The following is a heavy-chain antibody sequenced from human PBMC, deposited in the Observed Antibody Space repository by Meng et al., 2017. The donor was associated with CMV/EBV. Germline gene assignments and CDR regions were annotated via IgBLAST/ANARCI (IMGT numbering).Heavy chain of an antibody. CDR3: ARRGVTTKEFDY. Sequence: GESLKISCAASGFTVSSNYMSWVRQAPGKGLEWVSVIYSGGSTYYADSVKGRFTISRDNSKNTLHLQMNSLRAEDTAVYYCARRGVTTKEFDYWGQGTLVTVSS. J-gene: IGHJ4*02. V-gene: IGHV3-53*01. CDR1: GFTVSSNY. CDR2: IYSGGST. D-gene: IGHD4-17*01.